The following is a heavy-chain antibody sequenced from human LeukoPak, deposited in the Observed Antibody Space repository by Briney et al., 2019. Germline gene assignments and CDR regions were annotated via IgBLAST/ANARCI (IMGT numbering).Heavy chain of an antibody. J-gene: IGHJ4*02. D-gene: IGHD3-16*01. CDR1: GLSFSSFA. CDR3: AKASWVSSTDAVR. V-gene: IGHV3-23*01. CDR2: IRGNGGT. Sequence: RSGGSLRLSCAASGLSFSSFAMSWVRQGPAGGLEWVSSIRGNGGTFYADSVKGRFPLSSDSPRNTLYFQLNNLRVEDTAIYYGAKASWVSSTDAVRWGQGTLVTVSS.